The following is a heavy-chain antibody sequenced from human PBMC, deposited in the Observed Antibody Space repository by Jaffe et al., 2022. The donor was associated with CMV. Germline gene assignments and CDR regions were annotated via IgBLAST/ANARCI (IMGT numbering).Heavy chain of an antibody. D-gene: IGHD5-18*01. CDR3: ARAGDTAMVTFHWFDP. CDR2: INPSGGST. V-gene: IGHV1-46*01. CDR1: GYTFTSYY. Sequence: QVQLVQSGAEVKKPGASVKVSCKASGYTFTSYYMHWVRQAPGQGLEWMGIINPSGGSTSYAQKFQGRVTMTRDTSTSTVYMELSSLRSEDTAVYYCARAGDTAMVTFHWFDPWGQGTLVTVSS. J-gene: IGHJ5*02.